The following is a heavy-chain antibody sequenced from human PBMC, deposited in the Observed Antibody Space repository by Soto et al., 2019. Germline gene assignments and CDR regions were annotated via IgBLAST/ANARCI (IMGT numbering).Heavy chain of an antibody. D-gene: IGHD3-22*01. CDR2: INPNSGGT. V-gene: IGHV1-2*04. CDR3: AREASPKYHYDSSGFEDAFDI. J-gene: IGHJ3*02. Sequence: VASVKVSCKASGYTFTGYYMHWVRQAPGQGLEWMGWINPNSGGTNYAQKFQGWVTMTGDTSISTAYMELSRLRSDDTAVYYCAREASPKYHYDSSGFEDAFDIWGQGTMVTVSS. CDR1: GYTFTGYY.